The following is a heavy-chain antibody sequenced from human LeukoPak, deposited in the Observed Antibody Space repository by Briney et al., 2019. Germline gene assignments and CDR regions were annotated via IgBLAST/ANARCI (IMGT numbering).Heavy chain of an antibody. V-gene: IGHV3-15*01. CDR2: IKSKTNGGAT. D-gene: IGHD3-10*01. Sequence: GGSLRLSCAASGFTFSNAWMSWVRQAPGKGLEWVGRIKSKTNGGATDYAAPVKGRFTISRDDSKNTLYLQMNSLKTEDTAVYYCTTEYGSRIHYYFDYWGQGTLVTVSS. J-gene: IGHJ4*02. CDR1: GFTFSNAW. CDR3: TTEYGSRIHYYFDY.